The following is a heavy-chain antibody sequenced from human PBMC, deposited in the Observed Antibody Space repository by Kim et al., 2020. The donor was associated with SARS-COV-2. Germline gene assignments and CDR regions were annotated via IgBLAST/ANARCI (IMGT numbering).Heavy chain of an antibody. J-gene: IGHJ4*02. CDR3: TTDHGGLVGYYDSSGYSGVY. CDR1: GFTFSNAW. Sequence: GGSLRLSCAASGFTFSNAWMSWVRQAPGKGLEWVGRIKSKTDGGTTDYAAPVKGRFTISRDDSKNTLYLQMNSLKTEDTAVYYCTTDHGGLVGYYDSSGYSGVYWGQGTLVTASS. D-gene: IGHD3-22*01. CDR2: IKSKTDGGTT. V-gene: IGHV3-15*01.